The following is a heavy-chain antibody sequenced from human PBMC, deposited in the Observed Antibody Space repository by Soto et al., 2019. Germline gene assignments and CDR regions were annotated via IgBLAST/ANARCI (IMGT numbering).Heavy chain of an antibody. Sequence: QVQLVQSGAEVKKPGASVKVSCKASGDTFTGYDMHWVRQAPGQGLEWMGWINPNSGGTNYAQKFQGRVTMTRDTSISTAYMELSRLRSDDTAVYYCARFPGEQWLPFDYWGQGTLVTVSS. V-gene: IGHV1-2*02. J-gene: IGHJ4*02. CDR1: GDTFTGYD. D-gene: IGHD6-19*01. CDR2: INPNSGGT. CDR3: ARFPGEQWLPFDY.